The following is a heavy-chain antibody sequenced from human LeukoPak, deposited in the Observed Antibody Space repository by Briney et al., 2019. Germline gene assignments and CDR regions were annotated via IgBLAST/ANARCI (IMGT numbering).Heavy chain of an antibody. CDR1: GFTFSSYS. V-gene: IGHV3-21*01. D-gene: IGHD1-26*01. CDR3: ARAPVGATASHFDY. Sequence: GGSLRLSCAASGFTFSSYSMNWVRQAPGKGLEWVSSISSSSSYIYYADSVKGRFTISRDNAKNSLYLQMNSLRAEDTAVYYCARAPVGATASHFDYWGQGTLVTVSS. CDR2: ISSSSSYI. J-gene: IGHJ4*02.